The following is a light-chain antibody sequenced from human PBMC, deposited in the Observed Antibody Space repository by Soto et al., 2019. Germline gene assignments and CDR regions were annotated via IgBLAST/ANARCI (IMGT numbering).Light chain of an antibody. CDR1: SSDIGNYNY. CDR2: DVS. CDR3: CSHAGSFIFV. Sequence: QSALTQPRSVSGSPGQSVTISCTGTSSDIGNYNYVSWYQQYPGKAPKLIIYDVSKRPSGIPDRFFGSKFGNTASLTISGLQAEDEADYYCCSHAGSFIFVFGTGTKVTVL. V-gene: IGLV2-11*01. J-gene: IGLJ1*01.